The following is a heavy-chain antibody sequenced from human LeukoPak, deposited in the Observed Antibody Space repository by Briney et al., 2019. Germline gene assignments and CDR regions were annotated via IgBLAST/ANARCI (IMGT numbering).Heavy chain of an antibody. CDR2: IYYSGST. J-gene: IGHJ5*02. Sequence: PSETLSLTCTVSGGSISSSSYYWGWIRQPPGKGLEWIGSIYYSGSTYYNPSLKSRVTISVDTSKNQFSLKLSSVTAADTAVYYCTREPHPRRYSSSWYWVDPWGQGTLVTVSS. D-gene: IGHD6-13*01. CDR1: GGSISSSSYY. V-gene: IGHV4-39*02. CDR3: TREPHPRRYSSSWYWVDP.